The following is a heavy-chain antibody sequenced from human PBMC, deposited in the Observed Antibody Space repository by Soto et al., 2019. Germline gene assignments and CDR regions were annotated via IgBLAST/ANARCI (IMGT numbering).Heavy chain of an antibody. CDR3: AASHIVVVTANNWFDP. Sequence: EVQLLESGGGLVQPGGSLRLSCAASGFTFSSYAMSWVRQAPGKGLEWVSAISGSGGSTYYADSVKGRFTISRDNSKNTLYLQMNSLRAEDTAVYYCAASHIVVVTANNWFDPWGQGTLVTVSS. V-gene: IGHV3-23*01. CDR2: ISGSGGST. J-gene: IGHJ5*02. CDR1: GFTFSSYA. D-gene: IGHD2-21*02.